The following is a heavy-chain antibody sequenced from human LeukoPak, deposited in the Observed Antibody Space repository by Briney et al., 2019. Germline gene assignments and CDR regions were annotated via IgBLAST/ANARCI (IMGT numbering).Heavy chain of an antibody. Sequence: GGSLRLSCAASGLTVSSNYMSWVRQAPGKGLEWVSVIYSGGSTYYADSVKGRFTISRDNSKNTLYLQMNSLRAEDTAVYYCARERWSYDAFDIWGQGTMVTVSS. CDR3: ARERWSYDAFDI. D-gene: IGHD2-15*01. V-gene: IGHV3-66*01. J-gene: IGHJ3*02. CDR1: GLTVSSNY. CDR2: IYSGGST.